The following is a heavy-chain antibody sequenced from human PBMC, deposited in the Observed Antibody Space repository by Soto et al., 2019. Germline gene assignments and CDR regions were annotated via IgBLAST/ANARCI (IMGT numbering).Heavy chain of an antibody. CDR2: ISRTTT. V-gene: IGHV3-23*01. Sequence: EVQLLESGGGLVQPGGSLRLSCAASGFTFTNYAMSWVRQAPGKGLEWVSAISRTTTYYADSVKGRFTISRDNSKNTLDRHMSSLRAEDRDVYYCTKLVGGPPDYGRDVWGQGTTVTVSS. CDR1: GFTFTNYA. D-gene: IGHD1-26*01. J-gene: IGHJ6*02. CDR3: TKLVGGPPDYGRDV.